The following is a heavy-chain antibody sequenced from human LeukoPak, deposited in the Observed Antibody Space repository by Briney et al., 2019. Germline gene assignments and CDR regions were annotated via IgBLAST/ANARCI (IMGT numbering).Heavy chain of an antibody. CDR2: TNHIGRT. V-gene: IGHV4-34*01. Sequence: PSETLSLTCSVSGESFIGYFWTWIRQPPGRGREWIGDTNHIGRTNDNPSLKSRVSISVDTSSNQFSLTLTPVTAADTAVYYCARTSGFFDSGGSFHENPYFFDSWGQGTLVTVSS. D-gene: IGHD3-22*01. CDR1: GESFIGYF. J-gene: IGHJ4*02. CDR3: ARTSGFFDSGGSFHENPYFFDS.